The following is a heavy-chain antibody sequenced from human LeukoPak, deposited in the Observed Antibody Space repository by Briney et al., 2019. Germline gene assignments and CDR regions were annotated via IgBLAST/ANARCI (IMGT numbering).Heavy chain of an antibody. CDR1: GYTFTSYG. CDR3: ARVSRVLMVYALDY. V-gene: IGHV1-18*01. CDR2: ISAYNGNT. J-gene: IGHJ4*02. Sequence: GASVKVSCKASGYTFTSYGISWVRQAPGQGLEWMGWISAYNGNTNYAQKLQGRVTMTTDTSTSTAYMEPRSLRSDDTAVYYCARVSRVLMVYALDYWGQGTLVTVSS. D-gene: IGHD2-8*01.